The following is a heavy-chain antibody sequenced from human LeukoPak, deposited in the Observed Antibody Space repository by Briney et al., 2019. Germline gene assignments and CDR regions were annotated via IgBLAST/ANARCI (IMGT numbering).Heavy chain of an antibody. CDR3: ARGRSSGWYNWFDP. V-gene: IGHV3-30*03. D-gene: IGHD6-19*01. CDR1: GFTFSNYG. J-gene: IGHJ5*02. CDR2: ISYDGSNK. Sequence: PGRSLRLSCAASGFTFSNYGMHWVRQAPGKGLEWVAVISYDGSNKYYADSVKGRFTISRDNSKNTLYLQMNSLRAEDTAVYYCARGRSSGWYNWFDPWGQGTLVTVSS.